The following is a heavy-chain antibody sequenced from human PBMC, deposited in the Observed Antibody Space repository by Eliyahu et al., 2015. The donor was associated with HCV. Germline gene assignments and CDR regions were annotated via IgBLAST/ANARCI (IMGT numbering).Heavy chain of an antibody. J-gene: IGHJ6*02. D-gene: IGHD5-12*01. CDR2: IYPGDSDT. Sequence: EVQLVQSGAEVKKPGXXLKIXXKGSGXSFTSYXIGWVRXMPGKGLEWMGIIYPGDSDTRYSPSFQGQVTISADKSISTAYLQWSSLKASDTAMYYCARHLLLGRRGYSGYDYYYGMDVWGQGTTVTVSS. CDR1: GXSFTSYX. CDR3: ARHLLLGRRGYSGYDYYYGMDV. V-gene: IGHV5-51*01.